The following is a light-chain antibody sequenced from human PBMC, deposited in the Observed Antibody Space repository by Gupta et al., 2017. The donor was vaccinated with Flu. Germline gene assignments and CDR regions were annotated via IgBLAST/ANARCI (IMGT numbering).Light chain of an antibody. CDR1: QSISSY. V-gene: IGKV3-11*01. J-gene: IGKJ2*01. CDR3: QQRSNWPPVYT. CDR2: DAS. Sequence: EIVLTQSPATLSLYPGERATLSCRASQSISSYLAWYQQKPGQAPRLLIYDASNRATGIPARFSGSGSGTDFTLTISSLEPEDFAIYYCQQRSNWPPVYTFGQGTKLEIK.